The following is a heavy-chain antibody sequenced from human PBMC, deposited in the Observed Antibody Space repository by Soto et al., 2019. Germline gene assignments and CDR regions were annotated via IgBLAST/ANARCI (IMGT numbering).Heavy chain of an antibody. CDR1: GGSISSYY. Sequence: SETLSLTCTVSGGSISSYYWSWIRQPPGKGLEWIGYIYYSGSTNYNPSLKSRVTISVDTSKNQFSLKLSSVTAADTAVYYCARERITMVRATYYYYGMDVWGKGTTVTVSS. CDR2: IYYSGST. CDR3: ARERITMVRATYYYYGMDV. V-gene: IGHV4-59*01. J-gene: IGHJ6*04. D-gene: IGHD3-10*01.